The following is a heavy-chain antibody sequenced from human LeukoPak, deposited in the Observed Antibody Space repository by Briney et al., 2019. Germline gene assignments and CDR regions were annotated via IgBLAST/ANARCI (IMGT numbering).Heavy chain of an antibody. D-gene: IGHD2-2*01. CDR1: GGTFSSYT. V-gene: IGHV1-69*04. J-gene: IGHJ5*02. CDR3: ARDWFGVVVPAAMGFDP. CDR2: IIPILGIA. Sequence: SVKVSCKASGGTFSSYTISWVRQAPGQGLEWMGRIIPILGIANYAQKFQGRVTITADKSTSTAYMELSSLRSEDTAVYYCARDWFGVVVPAAMGFDPWGQGTLVTVSS.